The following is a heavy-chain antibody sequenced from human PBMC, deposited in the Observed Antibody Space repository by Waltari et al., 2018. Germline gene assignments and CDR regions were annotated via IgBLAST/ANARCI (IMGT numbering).Heavy chain of an antibody. Sequence: EVQLVESGGGLVQPGGSLRLSCEVSGFTFNSFAITWVRQAPGKGLDWVATISDSGSLTYYADSVKGRFTISRDNSKKTLYLQMNGLRAEDTAVYYCAKQADHGDHVVGNWFDPWGQGTLVTVSS. J-gene: IGHJ5*02. CDR2: ISDSGSLT. V-gene: IGHV3-23*04. CDR1: GFTFNSFA. D-gene: IGHD4-17*01. CDR3: AKQADHGDHVVGNWFDP.